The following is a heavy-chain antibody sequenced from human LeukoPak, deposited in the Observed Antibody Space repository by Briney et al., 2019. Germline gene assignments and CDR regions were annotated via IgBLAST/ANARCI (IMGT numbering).Heavy chain of an antibody. CDR1: XGSFXXYY. CDR2: INHSGST. D-gene: IGHD3-10*01. Sequence: CAXYXGSFXXYYWSWIRQPPGKGLEWIGEINHSGSTNYNPSLTSRVTISVDKYXNQCSLKRSSVTAADKGVYYCAXXXGSGSYSFDYWGQGTLVTVSS. J-gene: IGHJ4*02. V-gene: IGHV4-34*01. CDR3: AXXXGSGSYSFDY.